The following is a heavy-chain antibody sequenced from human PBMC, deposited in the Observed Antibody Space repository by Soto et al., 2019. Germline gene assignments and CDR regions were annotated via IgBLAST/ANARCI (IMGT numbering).Heavy chain of an antibody. Sequence: PGGSLRLFFAASGFTFSNDSMSRFRQAPGKGLEWVGRIKSKTDGGTTDYAAPVKGRFTISRDDSKNTLYLQMNSLKTEDTAVYYCTTDLFMPEVPAADMGVYWGQGT. D-gene: IGHD2-2*01. J-gene: IGHJ4*02. V-gene: IGHV3-15*01. CDR1: GFTFSNDS. CDR3: TTDLFMPEVPAADMGVY. CDR2: IKSKTDGGTT.